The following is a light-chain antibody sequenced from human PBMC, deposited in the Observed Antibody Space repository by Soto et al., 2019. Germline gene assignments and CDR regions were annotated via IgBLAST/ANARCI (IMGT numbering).Light chain of an antibody. CDR3: QQYGTSPRT. CDR1: LSVTSY. J-gene: IGKJ2*01. Sequence: ENVLTQSPGTLSLSPGERATLSCRASLSVTSYLAWYQKKPGQPPRLLIYGAYNRPTGIPDRFTGSGSGTEFTLTISRLQPEDFAVYYCQQYGTSPRTFGQGTKVEIK. CDR2: GAY. V-gene: IGKV3-20*01.